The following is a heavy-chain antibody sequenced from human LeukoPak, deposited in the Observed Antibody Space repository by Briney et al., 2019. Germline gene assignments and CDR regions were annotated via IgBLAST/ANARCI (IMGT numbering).Heavy chain of an antibody. CDR3: ARDGDTVLTRGYYYYMDV. CDR2: ISGSGGST. V-gene: IGHV3-23*01. J-gene: IGHJ6*03. CDR1: GFTFSSYA. D-gene: IGHD4-23*01. Sequence: GGSLRLSCAASGFTFSSYAMSWVRQAPGKGLEWVSAISGSGGSTHYADSVKGRFTISRDNAKKSLYLQMNSLRAEDTALYYCARDGDTVLTRGYYYYMDVWGKGTTVTVSS.